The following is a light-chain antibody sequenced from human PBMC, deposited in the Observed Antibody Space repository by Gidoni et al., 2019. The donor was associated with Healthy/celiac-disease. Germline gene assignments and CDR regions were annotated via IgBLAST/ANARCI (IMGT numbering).Light chain of an antibody. Sequence: DIVMTQSPDSLAVSLGERATINCKSSQSVLYSSNNKNYLAWYQQKPGQPPKLLIYWASTRESGVPDRFSGSGSGTDFTLTISSLQAEDVAVYYCQQYYSTVFXFXPGTKVDIK. CDR3: QQYYSTVFX. CDR1: QSVLYSSNNKNY. CDR2: WAS. V-gene: IGKV4-1*01. J-gene: IGKJ3*01.